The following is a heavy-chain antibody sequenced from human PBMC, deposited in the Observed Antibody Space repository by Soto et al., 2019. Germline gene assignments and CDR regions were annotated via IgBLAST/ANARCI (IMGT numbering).Heavy chain of an antibody. J-gene: IGHJ4*02. CDR2: IYYSGST. V-gene: IGHV4-61*01. CDR3: ARFNWIYYFDY. CDR1: GGSVSSGSYY. D-gene: IGHD1-20*01. Sequence: SETLSLTCTVSGGSVSSGSYYWSWIRQPPGKGLEWIGYIYYSGSTNYNPSLKSRVTISVETSKNQFSLKLSSGTAADTAVYYCARFNWIYYFDYWGQGTLVTVSS.